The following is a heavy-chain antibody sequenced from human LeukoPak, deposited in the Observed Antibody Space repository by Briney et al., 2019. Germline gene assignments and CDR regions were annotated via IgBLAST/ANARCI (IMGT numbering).Heavy chain of an antibody. CDR1: GGSISSGGYY. CDR2: IYHSGST. D-gene: IGHD6-13*01. V-gene: IGHV4-30-2*01. CDR3: ARTPEAAPRTNFDY. J-gene: IGHJ4*02. Sequence: SETLSLTCTVSGGSISSGGYYWSWIRQPPGRGLEWIGYIYHSGSTYYNPSLKSRVTISVDRSKNQFSLKLSSVTAADTAVYYCARTPEAAPRTNFDYWGQGTLVTVSS.